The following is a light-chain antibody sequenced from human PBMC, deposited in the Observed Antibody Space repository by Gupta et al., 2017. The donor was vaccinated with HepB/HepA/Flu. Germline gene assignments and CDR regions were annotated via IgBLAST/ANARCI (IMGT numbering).Light chain of an antibody. V-gene: IGKV3-15*01. Sequence: EILMTQPPATLSAYPGERATLSCRASQSFRSNLAWYQQKPGQALRLLIYGASTMATGIPARFSGSGSGTEFTLTISSLQSEDFAVYYCQQYNNWSITFGQGTRLEIK. CDR2: GAS. CDR1: QSFRSN. CDR3: QQYNNWSIT. J-gene: IGKJ5*01.